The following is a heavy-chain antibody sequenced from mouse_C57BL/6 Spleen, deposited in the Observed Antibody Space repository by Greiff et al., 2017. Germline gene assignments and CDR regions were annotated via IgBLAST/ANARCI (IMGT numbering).Heavy chain of an antibody. CDR1: GYSITSGYD. V-gene: IGHV3-1*01. CDR3: AREGETGTGFAY. CDR2: ISYSGST. J-gene: IGHJ3*01. Sequence: EVKLVESGPGMVKPSQSLSLTCTVTGYSITSGYDWHWIRHFPGNKLEWMGYISYSGSTNYNPSLKSRISITHDTSKNHFFLKLNSVTTEDTATYYCAREGETGTGFAYWGQGTLVTVSA. D-gene: IGHD4-1*01.